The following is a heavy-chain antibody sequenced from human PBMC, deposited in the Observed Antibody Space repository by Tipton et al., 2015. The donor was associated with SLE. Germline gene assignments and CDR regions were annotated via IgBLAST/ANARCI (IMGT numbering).Heavy chain of an antibody. CDR2: IYYSGSYYSGST. CDR3: ARSRRWDVVVVSLDHYYMVV. J-gene: IGHJ6*03. Sequence: TLSLTCTVSGGSISGYYWNWIRQPPGKGLEWIGHIYYSGSYYSGSTNYNPSLKSRFTISEETSKDQFSLKLTSVTAADTAVYYSARSRRWDVVVVSLDHYYMVVRCKGSTVTVS. D-gene: IGHD2-15*01. V-gene: IGHV4-59*01. CDR1: GGSISGYY.